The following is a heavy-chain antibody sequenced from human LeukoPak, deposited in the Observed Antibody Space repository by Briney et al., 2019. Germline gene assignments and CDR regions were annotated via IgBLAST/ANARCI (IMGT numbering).Heavy chain of an antibody. Sequence: GGSLRLSCAASGFTFNNYALSWVRQAPGKGLEWVSAISGSGGDTYYAGSVKGRFTISRDSSRNTLFLHMNTLRAEDTAIYYCAKDRTVGASYWYFDLWGRGTLVTVSS. V-gene: IGHV3-23*01. CDR1: GFTFNNYA. CDR2: ISGSGGDT. CDR3: AKDRTVGASYWYFDL. J-gene: IGHJ2*01. D-gene: IGHD1-26*01.